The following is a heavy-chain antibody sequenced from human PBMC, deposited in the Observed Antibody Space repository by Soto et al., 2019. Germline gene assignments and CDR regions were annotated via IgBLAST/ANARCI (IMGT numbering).Heavy chain of an antibody. CDR2: IYYSGST. V-gene: IGHV4-39*01. J-gene: IGHJ4*02. Sequence: SENLSLTCTVSGGSISSSSYYWGWIRQPPGKGLEWIGSIYYSGSTYYNPSLKSRVTISVDTSKNQFSLKLSSVTAADTAVYYCARHKYQSGGASAYWGQGTLVT. CDR1: GGSISSSSYY. D-gene: IGHD2-15*01. CDR3: ARHKYQSGGASAY.